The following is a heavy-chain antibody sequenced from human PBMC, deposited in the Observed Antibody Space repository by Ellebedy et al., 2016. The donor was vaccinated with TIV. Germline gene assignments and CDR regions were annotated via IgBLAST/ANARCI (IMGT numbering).Heavy chain of an antibody. D-gene: IGHD3-16*01. CDR3: AKELRPNDY. CDR1: GFSFSSYS. V-gene: IGHV3-23*01. J-gene: IGHJ4*02. CDR2: ISHNGDRI. Sequence: GESLKISXAASGFSFSSYSMHWVRQPPGKGLEWVASISHNGDRILYADSVKGRFTISKDEFTNMLFLQMDSLRAEDTAVYYCAKELRPNDYWGQGTLVTVSS.